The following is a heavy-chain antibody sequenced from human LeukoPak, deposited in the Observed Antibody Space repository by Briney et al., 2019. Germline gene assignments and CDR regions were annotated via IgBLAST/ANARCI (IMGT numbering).Heavy chain of an antibody. CDR2: IYYSGST. V-gene: IGHV4-39*01. J-gene: IGHJ6*03. Sequence: SETLSLTCTVSGGSISSSSYYWGWIRQPPGKGLEWIGSIYYSGSTYCNPSLKSRVTISVDTSKNQFSLKLCSVTAADTAVYYCARLVGSNTGYYYYYMDVWGKGTTVTVSS. D-gene: IGHD4-17*01. CDR3: ARLVGSNTGYYYYYMDV. CDR1: GGSISSSSYY.